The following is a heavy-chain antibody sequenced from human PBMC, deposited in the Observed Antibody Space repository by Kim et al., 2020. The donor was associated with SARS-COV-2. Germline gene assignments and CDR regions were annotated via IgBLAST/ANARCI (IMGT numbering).Heavy chain of an antibody. Sequence: SETLSLTCTVSGGSISSGGYYWSWIRQHPGKGLEWIGYIYYSGSTYYNPSLKSRVTISVDTSKNQFSLKLSSVTAADTAVYYCARVRRGPAGRYYDSSGLGYWGQGTLVTVSS. V-gene: IGHV4-31*03. CDR2: IYYSGST. D-gene: IGHD3-22*01. J-gene: IGHJ4*02. CDR1: GGSISSGGYY. CDR3: ARVRRGPAGRYYDSSGLGY.